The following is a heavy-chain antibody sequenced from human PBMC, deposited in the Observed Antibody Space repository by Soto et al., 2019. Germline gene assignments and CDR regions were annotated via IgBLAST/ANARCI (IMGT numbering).Heavy chain of an antibody. D-gene: IGHD6-13*01. CDR2: IYYSGST. CDR1: GGSISSSSYY. J-gene: IGHJ5*02. V-gene: IGHV4-39*01. Sequence: PSETLSLTCTVSGGSISSSSYYWGWIRQPPGKGLEWIGSIYYSGSTYYNPSLKSRVTISVDTSKNQFSLKLSSVTAADTAVYYCARLVYRSSWYESNWFDPWGQGTLVTVYS. CDR3: ARLVYRSSWYESNWFDP.